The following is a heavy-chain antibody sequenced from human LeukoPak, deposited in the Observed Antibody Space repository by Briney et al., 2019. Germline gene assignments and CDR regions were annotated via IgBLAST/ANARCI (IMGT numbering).Heavy chain of an antibody. CDR2: INQDGSEK. J-gene: IGHJ4*02. Sequence: PGGSLRLSCAVSGLIFRSYWVSWVRRAPGKGLEWVANINQDGSEKYFVDSVKGRFTISRDNAKNSLHLQMNTLRAEDTAVYYCARERDGRFFDYWGQGTLVTVSS. CDR1: GLIFRSYW. V-gene: IGHV3-7*01. CDR3: ARERDGRFFDY. D-gene: IGHD5-24*01.